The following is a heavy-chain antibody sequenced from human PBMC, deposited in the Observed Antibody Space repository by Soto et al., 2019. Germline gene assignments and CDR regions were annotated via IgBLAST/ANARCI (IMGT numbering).Heavy chain of an antibody. J-gene: IGHJ3*02. V-gene: IGHV1-69*02. CDR2: IIPILDIA. D-gene: IGHD1-26*01. Sequence: QVQLVQSGAEVKKPGSSVKVSCKASGDTFSSYTISWVRQAPGQGLEWMGRIIPILDIANYAQKFQGIVTITADKSTRTAYMELSSLRSEDTAVYYCAAGGHGAFDIWGQGTMVTVSS. CDR3: AAGGHGAFDI. CDR1: GDTFSSYT.